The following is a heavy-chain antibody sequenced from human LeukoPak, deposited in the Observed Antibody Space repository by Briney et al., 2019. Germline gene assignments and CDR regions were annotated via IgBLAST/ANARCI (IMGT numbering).Heavy chain of an antibody. CDR1: GFTFDDYA. CDR3: AKAPYSIFPPGWFDP. D-gene: IGHD4-11*01. V-gene: IGHV3-9*01. CDR2: ISWNSGSI. J-gene: IGHJ5*02. Sequence: PGRSLRLSCAASGFTFDDYAMSWVRQAPGKGLEWVSGISWNSGSIGYADSVKGRFTISRDNAKNSLYLQMNSLRAEDTALYYCAKAPYSIFPPGWFDPWGQGTLVTVSS.